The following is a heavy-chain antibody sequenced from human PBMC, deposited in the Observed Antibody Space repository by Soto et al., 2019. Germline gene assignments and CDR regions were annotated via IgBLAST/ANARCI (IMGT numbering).Heavy chain of an antibody. CDR2: INAGNGNT. J-gene: IGHJ5*02. CDR3: ARDHRDDSSPRFDP. Sequence: ASVKVSCTASGYTFTSYAMHWVRQTPGQRLEWMGWINAGNGNTKYSQKFQGRVTITRDTSASTAYMELSSLRSEDTAVYYCARDHRDDSSPRFDPWGQGTLVTVSS. D-gene: IGHD3-22*01. CDR1: GYTFTSYA. V-gene: IGHV1-3*01.